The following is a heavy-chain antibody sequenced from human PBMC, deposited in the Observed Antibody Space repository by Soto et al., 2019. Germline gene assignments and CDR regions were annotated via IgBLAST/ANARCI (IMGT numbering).Heavy chain of an antibody. CDR3: ARGPYNWNDVSYYGMDV. D-gene: IGHD1-1*01. CDR1: GFTFNNCS. Sequence: QVQLVESGGGVVQPGRSLRVSCAASGFTFNNCSMHWVRQAPGKGQEWVALISSDGSNKNYADSVKGRFTISRDNSKNTLYLQMNSLRGEDTAMYYCARGPYNWNDVSYYGMDVWGQGTTVTVSS. CDR2: ISSDGSNK. J-gene: IGHJ6*02. V-gene: IGHV3-30-3*01.